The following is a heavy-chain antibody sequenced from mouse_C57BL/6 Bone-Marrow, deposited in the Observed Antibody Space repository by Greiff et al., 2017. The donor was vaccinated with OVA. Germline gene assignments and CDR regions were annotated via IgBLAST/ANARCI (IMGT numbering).Heavy chain of an antibody. CDR1: GYAFTNYL. D-gene: IGHD2-5*01. Sequence: QVHVKQSGAELVRPGTSVKVSCKASGYAFTNYLIEWVKQRPGQGLEWIGVINPGSGGTNYNEKFKGKATLTADKSSSTAYMQLSSLTSEDSAVYFCARRYSNSYYAMDYWGQGTSVTVSS. J-gene: IGHJ4*01. CDR3: ARRYSNSYYAMDY. V-gene: IGHV1-54*01. CDR2: INPGSGGT.